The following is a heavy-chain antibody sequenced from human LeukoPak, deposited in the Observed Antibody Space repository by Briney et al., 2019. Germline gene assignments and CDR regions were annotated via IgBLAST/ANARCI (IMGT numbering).Heavy chain of an antibody. CDR2: IIPILGIA. CDR1: GGTFSSYA. Sequence: SVKVSCKASGGTFSSYAISWVRQAPGQGLEWMGRIIPILGIANYAQKFQGRVTITADKSMSTAYMELSSLRSEDTAVYYCARSSTGDIVVAIDYWGQGTLVTVSS. J-gene: IGHJ4*02. D-gene: IGHD2-15*01. CDR3: ARSSTGDIVVAIDY. V-gene: IGHV1-69*04.